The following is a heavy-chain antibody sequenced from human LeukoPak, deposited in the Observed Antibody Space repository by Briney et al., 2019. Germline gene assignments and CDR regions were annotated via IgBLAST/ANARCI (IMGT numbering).Heavy chain of an antibody. CDR3: ARGVVVPAATGYDFWSGYYTGLNWFDP. V-gene: IGHV1-69*05. Sequence: ASVKVSCKASGGTFSSYAFSWVRQAPGQGLEWMGGIIPIFGTANYAQKFQGRVTITTDESTSTAYMELSSLRSEDTAVYYCARGVVVPAATGYDFWSGYYTGLNWFDPWGQGTLVNVSS. CDR2: IIPIFGTA. CDR1: GGTFSSYA. D-gene: IGHD3-3*01. J-gene: IGHJ5*02.